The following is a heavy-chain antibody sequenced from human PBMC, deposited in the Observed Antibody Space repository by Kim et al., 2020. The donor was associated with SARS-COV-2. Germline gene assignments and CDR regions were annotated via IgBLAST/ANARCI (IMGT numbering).Heavy chain of an antibody. Sequence: DSVKGRFTTSRDNSKNTLYLQMNSLRAEDTAVYYCARDLGYSYDPLLPDYWGQGTLVTVSS. V-gene: IGHV3-30*01. J-gene: IGHJ4*02. D-gene: IGHD5-18*01. CDR3: ARDLGYSYDPLLPDY.